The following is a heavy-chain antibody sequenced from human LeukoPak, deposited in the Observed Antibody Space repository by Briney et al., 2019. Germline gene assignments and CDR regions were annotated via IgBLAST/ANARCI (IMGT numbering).Heavy chain of an antibody. D-gene: IGHD3-22*01. J-gene: IGHJ6*03. Sequence: GGSLRLSCAASGFTFDDYGMSCVRQAPGKGLEWVSGINWNGGSTGYADSVKGRFTISRDNAKNSLYLQMNSLRVEDTALYHCARVSRDYYDSSGSYYYYMDVWGKGTTVTISS. CDR3: ARVSRDYYDSSGSYYYYMDV. V-gene: IGHV3-20*01. CDR2: INWNGGST. CDR1: GFTFDDYG.